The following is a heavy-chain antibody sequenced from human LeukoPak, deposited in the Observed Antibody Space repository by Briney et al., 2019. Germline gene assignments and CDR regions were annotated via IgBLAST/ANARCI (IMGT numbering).Heavy chain of an antibody. V-gene: IGHV3-30-3*01. CDR3: ARDQDDPSIDPRASIIRLQHPYGMDV. Sequence: GGSLRLSCAASGFTFSSYAMHWVRQAPGKGLEWVAVISYDGSNKYYADSVKGRFTISRDNSKNTLYLQMNSLRAEDTAVYYCARDQDDPSIDPRASIIRLQHPYGMDVWGQGTTVTVSS. J-gene: IGHJ6*02. CDR2: ISYDGSNK. D-gene: IGHD4-4*01. CDR1: GFTFSSYA.